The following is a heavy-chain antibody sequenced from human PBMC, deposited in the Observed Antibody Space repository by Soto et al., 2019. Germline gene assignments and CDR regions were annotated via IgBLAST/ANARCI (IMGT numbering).Heavy chain of an antibody. CDR2: IYYSGST. J-gene: IGHJ3*02. CDR1: GGSISSYY. D-gene: IGHD2-15*01. V-gene: IGHV4-59*08. CDR3: ARHHSHLSYCSGGSCYGAFDI. Sequence: SETLSLTCTVSGGSISSYYWSWIRQPPGKGLEWIGYIYYSGSTNYNPSLKSRVTISVDTSKNRFSLKLSSVTAADTAVYYCARHHSHLSYCSGGSCYGAFDIWGQGTMVTVSS.